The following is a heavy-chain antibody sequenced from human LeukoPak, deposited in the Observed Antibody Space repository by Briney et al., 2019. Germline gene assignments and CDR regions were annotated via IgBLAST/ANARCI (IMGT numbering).Heavy chain of an antibody. J-gene: IGHJ3*02. CDR3: AKDEYSGSYNAFDI. CDR1: GFTFSSYA. Sequence: GGSLRLSCAASGFTFSSYAMSWARQAPGKGLEWVSAISGSGGSTYYADSVKGRFTISRDNSKNALYLQMNSLRAEDTAVYYCAKDEYSGSYNAFDIWGQGTMVTVSS. CDR2: ISGSGGST. D-gene: IGHD1-26*01. V-gene: IGHV3-23*01.